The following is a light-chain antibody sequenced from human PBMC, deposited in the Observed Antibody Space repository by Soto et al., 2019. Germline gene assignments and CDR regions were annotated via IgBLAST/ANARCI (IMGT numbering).Light chain of an antibody. V-gene: IGKV3-11*01. CDR1: QTVSSY. Sequence: EIVLTQSPATLSLSPGERATLSCRASQTVSSYLAWYQQKPGQPPRLLIYDASNRAAGIPARFSGSGSGTDFTLTISSLEREDFAVYYGQQRGNWPRTFGQGTKVEIK. CDR2: DAS. CDR3: QQRGNWPRT. J-gene: IGKJ1*01.